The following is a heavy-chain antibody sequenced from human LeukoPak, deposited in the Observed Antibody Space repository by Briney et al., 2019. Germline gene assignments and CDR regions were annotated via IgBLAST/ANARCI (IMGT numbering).Heavy chain of an antibody. V-gene: IGHV3-9*01. CDR1: GFTLDDHA. J-gene: IGHJ2*01. Sequence: GGSLRLSCAASGFTLDDHAMHWVRQAPGKGLEWVSGISWNSGSIGYADSVKGRFTISRDNAKNSLYLQMNSLRAEDTALYYCAKEVGWYFDLWGRGTLVTVSS. CDR3: AKEVGWYFDL. CDR2: ISWNSGSI.